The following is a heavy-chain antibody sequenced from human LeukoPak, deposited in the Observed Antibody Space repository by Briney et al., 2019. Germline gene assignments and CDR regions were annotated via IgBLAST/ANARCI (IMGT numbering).Heavy chain of an antibody. J-gene: IGHJ4*02. Sequence: PGGSLRLSCAVSGFTFSSYAMSWVRQAPGKGLEWVSAISGSGGSTYYADSVKGRFTISRDNSKNTLYLQMNSLRAEDTAVYYCAKNRLKSYPGTYFDYWGQGTLVTVSS. CDR2: ISGSGGST. CDR3: AKNRLKSYPGTYFDY. D-gene: IGHD3-10*01. CDR1: GFTFSSYA. V-gene: IGHV3-23*01.